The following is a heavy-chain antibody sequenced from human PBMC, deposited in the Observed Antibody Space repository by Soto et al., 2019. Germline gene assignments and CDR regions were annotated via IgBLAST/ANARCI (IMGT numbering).Heavy chain of an antibody. Sequence: SETXSLTCTVSGGSISSYYWSWIRQPPGKGLEWIGYIYYSGSTNYNPSLKSRVTISVDTSKNQFSLKLSSVTAADTAVYYCARTRIAVAGKAWYFDLWGRGTLVTVSS. CDR2: IYYSGST. CDR1: GGSISSYY. V-gene: IGHV4-59*01. D-gene: IGHD6-19*01. J-gene: IGHJ2*01. CDR3: ARTRIAVAGKAWYFDL.